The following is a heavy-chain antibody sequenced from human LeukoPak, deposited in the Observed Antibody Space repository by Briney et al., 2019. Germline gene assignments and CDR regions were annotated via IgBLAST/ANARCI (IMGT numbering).Heavy chain of an antibody. Sequence: AASVKVSCKASGYAFTGYYMHWVRQAPGQGLEWMGRINPNSGGTNYAQKFQGRVTMTRDTSISTAYMELSRLRSDDTAVYYCARDTIPGRDSSSWQPLGYYYGMDVWGQGTTVTVSS. J-gene: IGHJ6*02. D-gene: IGHD6-13*01. CDR1: GYAFTGYY. V-gene: IGHV1-2*06. CDR3: ARDTIPGRDSSSWQPLGYYYGMDV. CDR2: INPNSGGT.